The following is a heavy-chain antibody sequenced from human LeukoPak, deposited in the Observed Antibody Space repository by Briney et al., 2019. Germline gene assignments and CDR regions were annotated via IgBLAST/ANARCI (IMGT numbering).Heavy chain of an antibody. Sequence: PGGSLRLSCAASGVTFITYAMSCVRQAPGKGLEWVSAISGSGGSTYYTESVKGRVTISRDNSKNTLYLQMNSLRAEDTAVYYCAKGYCSDGSCYYWDYWGQGTLVTVSS. V-gene: IGHV3-23*01. CDR1: GVTFITYA. J-gene: IGHJ4*02. D-gene: IGHD2-15*01. CDR3: AKGYCSDGSCYYWDY. CDR2: ISGSGGST.